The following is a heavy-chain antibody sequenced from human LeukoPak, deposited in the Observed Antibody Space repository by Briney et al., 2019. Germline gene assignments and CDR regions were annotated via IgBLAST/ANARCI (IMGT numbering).Heavy chain of an antibody. CDR2: INPASGVT. CDR3: ARSRWELDADY. J-gene: IGHJ4*02. V-gene: IGHV1-2*02. CDR1: GYSFATKY. Sequence: ASVKVSCKASGYSFATKYMHWVRQAHGQGLEWMGWINPASGVTHYAQKFQGRVTMSRDTSITTAYMELTGLISDDTAIYYCARSRWELDADYWGQGTLVTVS. D-gene: IGHD1-26*01.